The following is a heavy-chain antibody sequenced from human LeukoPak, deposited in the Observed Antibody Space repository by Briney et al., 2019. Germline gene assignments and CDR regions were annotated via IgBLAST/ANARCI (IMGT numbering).Heavy chain of an antibody. V-gene: IGHV4-34*01. J-gene: IGHJ4*02. CDR3: ALLGIAVAGTDY. CDR2: INHSGST. Sequence: SETLSLTCAVYGGSFSGYYWSWIRQPPGKGLEWIGEINHSGSTNYNPSLKSRVTISVDTSKNQFSLKLSSVTAADTAVYYCALLGIAVAGTDYWGQGTLVTVSS. D-gene: IGHD6-19*01. CDR1: GGSFSGYY.